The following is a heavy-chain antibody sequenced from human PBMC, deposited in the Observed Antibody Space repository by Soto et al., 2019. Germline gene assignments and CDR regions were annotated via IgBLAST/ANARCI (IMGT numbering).Heavy chain of an antibody. J-gene: IGHJ4*02. CDR3: ARGELLWFGERLR. Sequence: QVQLVQSGAEVKKPGASVKVSCKASGYTFTSYEINWVRQATGQGLEWMGWMNPHSGDTGYAQKFQGRVTMTRNTSISTASMELSSLRSEATAVYYCARGELLWFGERLRWGQGTLVTVSS. CDR1: GYTFTSYE. V-gene: IGHV1-8*01. D-gene: IGHD3-10*01. CDR2: MNPHSGDT.